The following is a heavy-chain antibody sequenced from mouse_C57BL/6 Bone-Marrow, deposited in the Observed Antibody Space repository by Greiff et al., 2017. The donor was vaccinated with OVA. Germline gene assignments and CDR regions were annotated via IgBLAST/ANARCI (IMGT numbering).Heavy chain of an antibody. D-gene: IGHD1-1*01. CDR3: ARPLDYYGSSYWYFDV. J-gene: IGHJ1*03. Sequence: VQLQQSGPELVKPGASVKISCQASGYTFTDYYMNWVKQSHGKSLEWIGDINPNNGGTSYNQKFKGKATLTVDKSSSTAYMELRSLTSEDSAVYYCARPLDYYGSSYWYFDVWGTGTTVTVSS. CDR2: INPNNGGT. V-gene: IGHV1-26*01. CDR1: GYTFTDYY.